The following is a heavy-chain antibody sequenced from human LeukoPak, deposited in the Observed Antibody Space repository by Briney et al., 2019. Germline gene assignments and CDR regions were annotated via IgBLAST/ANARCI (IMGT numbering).Heavy chain of an antibody. CDR3: AKQPLQITGGDYFDY. V-gene: IGHV3-23*01. D-gene: IGHD3-16*01. CDR2: ISGSGGST. J-gene: IGHJ4*02. Sequence: TGGSLRLSCAASGFTFSSYAMSWVRQAPGKGLEWVSAISGSGGSTYYADSVKGRFTISRDNSKNTLYLQMNSLRAEDTAVYFCAKQPLQITGGDYFDYWGQGTLVTVSS. CDR1: GFTFSSYA.